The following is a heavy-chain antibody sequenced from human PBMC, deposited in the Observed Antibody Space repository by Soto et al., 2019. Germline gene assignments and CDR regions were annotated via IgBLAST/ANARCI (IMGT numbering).Heavy chain of an antibody. CDR1: GFTFSNYG. CDR3: ANDLRECDSNALDAFDI. Sequence: GGSLRLSCAASGFTFSNYGMHWVRQAPGKGLEWVAVITYDGRNKYYADSLKGRFTISRDNSENTLSLQMNSLTPEDTAVFYCANDLRECDSNALDAFDICGQGTTVTVS. J-gene: IGHJ3*02. V-gene: IGHV3-30*18. D-gene: IGHD3-22*01. CDR2: ITYDGRNK.